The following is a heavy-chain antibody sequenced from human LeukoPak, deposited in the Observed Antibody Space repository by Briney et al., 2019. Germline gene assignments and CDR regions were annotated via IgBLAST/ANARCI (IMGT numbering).Heavy chain of an antibody. J-gene: IGHJ4*02. Sequence: GGSLRLSCAASGFTFSSYAMSWVRQALGKGLEWVSLINDSGGNTYYADSVEGRVTISRDNSKNTLFLQMTSLRAEDTAVYYCAKTSAGIRGGYFDYWGQGTLVTVSS. V-gene: IGHV3-23*01. CDR2: INDSGGNT. D-gene: IGHD3-10*01. CDR3: AKTSAGIRGGYFDY. CDR1: GFTFSSYA.